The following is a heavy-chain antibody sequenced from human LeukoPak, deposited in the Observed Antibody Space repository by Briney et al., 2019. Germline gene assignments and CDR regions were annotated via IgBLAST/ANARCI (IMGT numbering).Heavy chain of an antibody. CDR2: TIPIFGTA. CDR3: ATYNFWSGYPLNDYFDY. V-gene: IGHV1-69*13. CDR1: GGTFSSYA. D-gene: IGHD3-3*01. J-gene: IGHJ4*02. Sequence: GASVKVSCKXSGGTFSSYAISWVRQAPGQGLEWMGGTIPIFGTANYAQKFQGRVTITADESTSTAYMELSSLRSEDTAVYYCATYNFWSGYPLNDYFDYWGQGTLVTVSS.